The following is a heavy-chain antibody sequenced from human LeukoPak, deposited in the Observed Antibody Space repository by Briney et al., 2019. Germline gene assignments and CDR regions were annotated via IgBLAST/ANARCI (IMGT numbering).Heavy chain of an antibody. Sequence: PGGSLRLSCAASGFTFSDYYMSWFRQAPGKALEWVAYVTSSGSAIYYADSVKGRFTISRDNAKDSLYLQMNGLTADDTAIYYCASDIVATSGDYWGQGTLVTVSS. J-gene: IGHJ4*02. D-gene: IGHD5-12*01. CDR3: ASDIVATSGDY. V-gene: IGHV3-11*01. CDR2: VTSSGSAI. CDR1: GFTFSDYY.